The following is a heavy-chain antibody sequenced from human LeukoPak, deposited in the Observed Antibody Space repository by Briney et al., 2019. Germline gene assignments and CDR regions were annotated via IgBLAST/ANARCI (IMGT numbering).Heavy chain of an antibody. D-gene: IGHD6-13*01. CDR3: ARGSPYSSSWYYYYMDV. Sequence: ASMKVSCKASGGTFSSYAISWVRQAPGQGLEWMGGIIPIFGTANYAQKFQGRVTITTDESTSTAYMELSSLRSEDTAVYYCARGSPYSSSWYYYYMDVWGKGTTVTVSS. CDR1: GGTFSSYA. V-gene: IGHV1-69*05. CDR2: IIPIFGTA. J-gene: IGHJ6*03.